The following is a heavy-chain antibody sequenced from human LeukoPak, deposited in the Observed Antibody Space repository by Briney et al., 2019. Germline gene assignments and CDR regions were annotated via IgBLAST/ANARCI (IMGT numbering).Heavy chain of an antibody. CDR3: ARDVWGSLDYFDY. D-gene: IGHD7-27*01. Sequence: ASVKVSCKTSGYTFTGYYMHWVRHAPGQGLEWMGWINPNSGGTNYAQKFQGRVTMTRDTSISTAYMELSSLRSDDTAVYYCARDVWGSLDYFDYWGQGTLVTVSS. J-gene: IGHJ4*02. CDR2: INPNSGGT. V-gene: IGHV1-2*02. CDR1: GYTFTGYY.